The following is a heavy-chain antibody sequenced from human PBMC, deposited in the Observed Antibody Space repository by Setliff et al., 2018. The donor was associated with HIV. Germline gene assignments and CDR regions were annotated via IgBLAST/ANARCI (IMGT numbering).Heavy chain of an antibody. J-gene: IGHJ4*02. V-gene: IGHV4-61*09. CDR3: ARDYFGSLDY. CDR2: IYTSGST. D-gene: IGHD3-10*01. CDR1: GGSISSGGYY. Sequence: PSETLSLTCNVSGGSISSGGYYWSWIRQPAGKGLEWIGHIYTSGSTNYNPSLKSRVTISIDTSKNQFSLKLSSVTAADTAVYYCARDYFGSLDYWGQGTLVTVSS.